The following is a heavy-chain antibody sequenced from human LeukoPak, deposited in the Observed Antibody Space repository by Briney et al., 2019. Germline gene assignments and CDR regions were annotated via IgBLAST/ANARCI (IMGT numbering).Heavy chain of an antibody. V-gene: IGHV4-31*03. D-gene: IGHD3-10*01. J-gene: IGHJ4*02. CDR2: IYYSGST. CDR3: ARGYYYGSGSIHFDY. Sequence: SQTLSLTCTVSGGSISSGGYYWSWLRQHPGKGLEWIGYIYYSGSTYYNPSLNSRVTISVDTSKNQFSLKLSSVTAADTAVYYCARGYYYGSGSIHFDYWGQGTLVTVSS. CDR1: GGSISSGGYY.